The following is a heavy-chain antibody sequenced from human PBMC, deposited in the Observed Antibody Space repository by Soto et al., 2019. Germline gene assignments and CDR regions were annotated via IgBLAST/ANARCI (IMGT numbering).Heavy chain of an antibody. CDR1: GGTFSSYA. CDR2: IIPIFGTA. D-gene: IGHD3-22*01. Sequence: ASLKVSCKASGGTFSSYAISWVRQAPGQGLEWMGGIIPIFGTANYAQKFQGRVTITADESTSTAYMELSSLRSEDTAVYYCASPSYDSSCYYYGFDYWGQVTLVTVSS. V-gene: IGHV1-69*13. J-gene: IGHJ4*02. CDR3: ASPSYDSSCYYYGFDY.